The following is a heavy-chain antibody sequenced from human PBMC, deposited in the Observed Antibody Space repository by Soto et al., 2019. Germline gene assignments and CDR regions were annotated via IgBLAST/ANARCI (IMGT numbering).Heavy chain of an antibody. Sequence: GASVKVSCKASGYTFTSYGISWVRQAPGQRLEWMGWINAGNGNTKYSQKFQGRVTITRDTSASTAYMELSSLRSEDTAVYYCERAWVVVTAPDYWGQGTLVTVSS. CDR3: ERAWVVVTAPDY. J-gene: IGHJ4*02. CDR2: INAGNGNT. D-gene: IGHD2-21*02. V-gene: IGHV1-3*01. CDR1: GYTFTSYG.